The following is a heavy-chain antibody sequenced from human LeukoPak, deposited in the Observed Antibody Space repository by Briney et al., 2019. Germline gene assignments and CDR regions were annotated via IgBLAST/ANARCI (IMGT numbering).Heavy chain of an antibody. CDR3: AKPPHWYSSSWEGGYYFDY. J-gene: IGHJ4*02. Sequence: PGGSLRLSCAASGFTFSSYGMHWVRQAPGKGLEWVAVISYDGSNKYYADSVKGRFTISRDNSKNTLYLQMNSLRAEDTAVYYCAKPPHWYSSSWEGGYYFDYWGQGTLVTVSS. CDR2: ISYDGSNK. V-gene: IGHV3-30*18. D-gene: IGHD6-13*01. CDR1: GFTFSSYG.